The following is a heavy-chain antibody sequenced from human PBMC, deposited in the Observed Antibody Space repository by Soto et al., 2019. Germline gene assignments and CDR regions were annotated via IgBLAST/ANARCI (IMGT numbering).Heavy chain of an antibody. CDR3: ARVLADYYDSSGNVGVSNGLAV. CDR1: GGSITSYY. D-gene: IGHD3-22*01. J-gene: IGHJ6*02. Sequence: SETLSLTCSVSGGSITSYYWTWIRQPPGKGLEWIGYISNSGSTNYSPSLKSRVTISSDTSNNQFSLKLSSVTAADTAVYYCARVLADYYDSSGNVGVSNGLAVWGQGTTVSVSS. CDR2: ISNSGST. V-gene: IGHV4-59*01.